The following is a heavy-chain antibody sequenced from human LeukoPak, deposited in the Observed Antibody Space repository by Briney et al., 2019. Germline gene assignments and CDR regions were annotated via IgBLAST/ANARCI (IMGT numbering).Heavy chain of an antibody. CDR3: ARQDRRNAFDI. V-gene: IGHV4-59*08. D-gene: IGHD1-14*01. Sequence: SETLSLTCTVSGGSISSYYWSWIRQPAGKGLEWIGYIYYSGSTNYNPSLKSRVTISVDTSKNQFSLKLSSVTAADTAVYYCARQDRRNAFDIWGQGTMVTVSS. CDR2: IYYSGST. CDR1: GGSISSYY. J-gene: IGHJ3*02.